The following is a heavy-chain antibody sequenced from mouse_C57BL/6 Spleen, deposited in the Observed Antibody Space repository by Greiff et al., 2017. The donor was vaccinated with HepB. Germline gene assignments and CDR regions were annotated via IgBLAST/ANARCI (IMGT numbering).Heavy chain of an antibody. Sequence: EVKLQQSGTVLARPGASVKMSCKTSGYTFTSYWMHWVKQRPGQGLEWIGAIYPGNSDTSYNQKFKGKAKLTAVTSASTAYMELSSLTNEASAVYYCTSSTTVVDWYFDVWGTGTTVTVSS. V-gene: IGHV1-5*01. CDR2: IYPGNSDT. D-gene: IGHD1-1*01. CDR3: TSSTTVVDWYFDV. J-gene: IGHJ1*03. CDR1: GYTFTSYW.